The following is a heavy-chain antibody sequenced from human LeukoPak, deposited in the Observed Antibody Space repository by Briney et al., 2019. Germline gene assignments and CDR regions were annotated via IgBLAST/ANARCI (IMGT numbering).Heavy chain of an antibody. J-gene: IGHJ5*02. D-gene: IGHD6-13*01. CDR1: GGSFSGYY. CDR2: INHSGST. V-gene: IGHV4-34*01. CDR3: ARGRQQQLVRVIGWFDP. Sequence: PSETLSLTCAVYGGSFSGYYRSWIRQPPGKGLEWIGEINHSGSTNYNPSLKSRVTISVDTSKNQFSLKLGSVTAADTAVYYCARGRQQQLVRVIGWFDPWGQGTLVTVSS.